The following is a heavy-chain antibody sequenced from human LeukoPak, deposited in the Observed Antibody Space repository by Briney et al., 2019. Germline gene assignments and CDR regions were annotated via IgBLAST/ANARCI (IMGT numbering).Heavy chain of an antibody. Sequence: ASVKVSCKASGYTLTSYGINWVRQATGQGLEWMGWISAYNGNTNYAQKLQGRVTMTTDTSTSPAYMELRSLRSDDTAVYYCARVRRYCSSTSCFWFDPWGQGTLVTVSS. V-gene: IGHV1-18*01. CDR2: ISAYNGNT. CDR3: ARVRRYCSSTSCFWFDP. D-gene: IGHD2-2*01. CDR1: GYTLTSYG. J-gene: IGHJ5*02.